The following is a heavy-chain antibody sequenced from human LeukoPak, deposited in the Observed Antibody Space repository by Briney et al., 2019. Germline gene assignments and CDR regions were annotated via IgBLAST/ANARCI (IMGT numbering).Heavy chain of an antibody. CDR2: MNPNSGNT. J-gene: IGHJ6*02. V-gene: IGHV1-8*01. Sequence: ASVKVSCKASGGTFTSYDINWVRQATRQGLEWMGWMNPNSGNTGYAQKFQGRVTMTRNTSISTAYMELSSLRSEDTAVYYCARGVTMVRGYYYYGMDVWGQGTTVTVSS. D-gene: IGHD3-10*01. CDR1: GGTFTSYD. CDR3: ARGVTMVRGYYYYGMDV.